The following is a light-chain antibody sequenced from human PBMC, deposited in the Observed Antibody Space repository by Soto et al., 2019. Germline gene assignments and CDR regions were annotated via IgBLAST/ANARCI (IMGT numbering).Light chain of an antibody. V-gene: IGLV2-11*01. Sequence: QSALTQPRSVSGSPGQSVTISCTGTSSYVGGYNYVSWYQQHPGKAPKLMIYDVSKLPSGVPDRFSGSKYGNTASLTISGLQAEDEADYYCCSYAGSYTYVYGTGTKVTVL. CDR2: DVS. J-gene: IGLJ1*01. CDR3: CSYAGSYTYV. CDR1: SSYVGGYNY.